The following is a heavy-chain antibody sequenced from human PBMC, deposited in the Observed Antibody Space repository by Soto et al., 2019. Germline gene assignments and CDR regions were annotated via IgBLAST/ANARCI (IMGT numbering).Heavy chain of an antibody. CDR3: TTATLRYSSSPGYYYYGMDV. CDR2: IKSKTDGGTT. CDR1: GFTFSNAW. V-gene: IGHV3-15*07. D-gene: IGHD6-6*01. J-gene: IGHJ6*02. Sequence: GGSLRLSCAASGFTFSNAWMNWVRQAPGKGLEWVGRIKSKTDGGTTDYAAPVKGRFTISRDDSKNTLYLQMNSLKTEDTAVYYCTTATLRYSSSPGYYYYGMDVWGQGTKVTVSS.